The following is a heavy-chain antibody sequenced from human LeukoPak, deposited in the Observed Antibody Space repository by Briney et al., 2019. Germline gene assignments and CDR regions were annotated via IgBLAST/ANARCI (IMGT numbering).Heavy chain of an antibody. CDR3: ARSSGLGLGELSPVLFDY. D-gene: IGHD3-16*02. CDR1: GGSISRGGYS. CDR2: IYHSGST. V-gene: IGHV4-30-2*01. Sequence: SETLSLTCAVSGGSISRGGYSGSWIRQPPGKGLEWIGYIYHSGSTYYNPSLKSRVTISVDRSKNQFSLKLSSVTAADTAVYYCARSSGLGLGELSPVLFDYWGQGTLVTVSS. J-gene: IGHJ4*02.